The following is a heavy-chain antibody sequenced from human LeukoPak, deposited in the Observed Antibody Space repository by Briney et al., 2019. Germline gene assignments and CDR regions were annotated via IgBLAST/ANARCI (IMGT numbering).Heavy chain of an antibody. Sequence: GGSLRLPCAASGFTLSNYAMSWVRQAPGKGLEWVSAISGSGSNIYYADSVKGRFSISRDNSKNTLLLQLNSLRAEDTAVYYCAKGSALSWFDPWGQGTLVTVSS. CDR3: AKGSALSWFDP. CDR1: GFTLSNYA. J-gene: IGHJ5*02. CDR2: ISGSGSNI. V-gene: IGHV3-23*01.